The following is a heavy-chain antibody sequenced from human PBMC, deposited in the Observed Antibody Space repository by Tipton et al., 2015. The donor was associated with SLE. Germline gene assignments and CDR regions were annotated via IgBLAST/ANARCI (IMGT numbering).Heavy chain of an antibody. Sequence: SLRLSCAASGFTFSDYYMSRIRQAPGKGLEWVSYISSSGSTIYYADSVKGRFTISRDNAKNSLYLQMNSLRAEDTAVYYCAKLGAVGADFDYWGQGTLVTVSS. CDR2: ISSSGSTI. V-gene: IGHV3-11*04. J-gene: IGHJ4*02. D-gene: IGHD1-26*01. CDR1: GFTFSDYY. CDR3: AKLGAVGADFDY.